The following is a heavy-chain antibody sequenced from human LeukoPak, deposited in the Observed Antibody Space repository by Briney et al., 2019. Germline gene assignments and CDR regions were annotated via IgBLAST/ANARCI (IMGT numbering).Heavy chain of an antibody. Sequence: GGSLRLSCAASGFTFDDYAMHWVRQAPGKGLEWVSGISWNSGSIGYADSVKGRFTISRDNAKNSLYLQMNSLRAEDTALYYCARGPVYCFDYWGQGTLVTVSS. D-gene: IGHD1-14*01. CDR2: ISWNSGSI. CDR3: ARGPVYCFDY. V-gene: IGHV3-9*01. CDR1: GFTFDDYA. J-gene: IGHJ4*02.